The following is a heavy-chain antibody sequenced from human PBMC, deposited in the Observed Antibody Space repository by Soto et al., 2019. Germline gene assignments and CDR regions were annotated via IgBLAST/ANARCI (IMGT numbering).Heavy chain of an antibody. CDR2: IWYDGSNK. CDR3: ARGDSSPTDSTLTLPTIGMDV. CDR1: GFTFSSYG. J-gene: IGHJ6*02. Sequence: GGSLRLSCAASGFTFSSYGMHWVRQAPGKGLEWVAVIWYDGSNKYYADSVEGRFTISRDNSKNTLYLQMNSLRAEDTAVYYCARGDSSPTDSTLTLPTIGMDVWGQGTTVTVSS. V-gene: IGHV3-33*01. D-gene: IGHD6-13*01.